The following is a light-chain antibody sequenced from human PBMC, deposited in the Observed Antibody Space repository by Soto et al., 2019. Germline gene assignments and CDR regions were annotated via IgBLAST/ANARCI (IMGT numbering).Light chain of an antibody. Sequence: EIVLTQSPSTLSLSPGERATLSCRASQSVSSSYLAWYQQKPGQAPRLLIYGASSRATGIPDRFSGSGSGTEFILTVSRLQSEDFAVYYCQQYNEWPFTFGHGTKVDIK. V-gene: IGKV3-20*01. CDR3: QQYNEWPFT. CDR1: QSVSSSY. CDR2: GAS. J-gene: IGKJ3*01.